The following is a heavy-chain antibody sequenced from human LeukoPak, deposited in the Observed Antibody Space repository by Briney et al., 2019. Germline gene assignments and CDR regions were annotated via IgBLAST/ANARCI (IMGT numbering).Heavy chain of an antibody. D-gene: IGHD3-16*01. CDR1: GFTFSKYA. V-gene: IGHV3-23*01. Sequence: GGSLRLSCAASGFTFSKYAMSWVRQAPGKGLEWVSGISGSDANTYYADSVEGRFTISRDNFNNTLYLQMNRLRAEDTAVYYCAKRGGGVSNFDCWGQGTLVTVSS. J-gene: IGHJ4*02. CDR2: ISGSDANT. CDR3: AKRGGGVSNFDC.